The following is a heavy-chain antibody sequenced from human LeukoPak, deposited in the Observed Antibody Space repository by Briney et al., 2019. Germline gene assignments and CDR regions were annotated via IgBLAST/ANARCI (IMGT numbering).Heavy chain of an antibody. CDR2: IHYTGIT. D-gene: IGHD1-26*01. V-gene: IGHV4-59*01. CDR3: ARILEGSGAAFDI. J-gene: IGHJ3*02. Sequence: KPSETLSLTCIVSGGSMNNYYWSWIRQPPGKGLEWIAYIHYTGITNYNPFLKSRVTISLDTSKNQFSLKLNSVTAADTAFYYCARILEGSGAAFDIWSQETMVTVSS. CDR1: GGSMNNYY.